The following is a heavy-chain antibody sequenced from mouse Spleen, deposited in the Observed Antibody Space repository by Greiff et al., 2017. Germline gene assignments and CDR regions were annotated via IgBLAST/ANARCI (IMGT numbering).Heavy chain of an antibody. J-gene: IGHJ1*03. V-gene: IGHV14-3*01. CDR1: GFNIKNTY. CDR2: IDPANGNT. D-gene: IGHD1-1*01. Sequence: EVQLQQSVAELVRPGASVKLSCTASGFNIKNTYMHWVKQRPEQGLEWIGRIDPANGNTKYAPKFQGKATITADTSSNTAYLQLSSLTSEDTAIYYCAREGHYCGSNYGPYWYFDVWGTGTTVTVSS. CDR3: AREGHYCGSNYGPYWYFDV.